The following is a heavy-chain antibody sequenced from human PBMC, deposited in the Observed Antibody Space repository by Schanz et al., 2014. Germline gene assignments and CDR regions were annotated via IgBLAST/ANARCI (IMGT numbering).Heavy chain of an antibody. CDR3: VRDSFFAFDS. Sequence: VQLVESGGGVVQPGRSLRLSCAASGFNFGSHGMHWVRQAPGKGLEWVSYVSRSTPDIYYADSVKGRFTMSRDNAKNSVFLQINSLRADYTAVYYCVRDSFFAFDSWGQGTLVTVSS. J-gene: IGHJ4*02. V-gene: IGHV3-48*01. D-gene: IGHD3-3*01. CDR2: VSRSTPDI. CDR1: GFNFGSHG.